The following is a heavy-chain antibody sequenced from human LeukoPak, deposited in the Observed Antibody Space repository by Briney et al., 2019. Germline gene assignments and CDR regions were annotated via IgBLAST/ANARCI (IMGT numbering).Heavy chain of an antibody. CDR3: TRLSRDGYTYGAAY. J-gene: IGHJ4*02. Sequence: GGSLRLSCAASGFKFDDFGMRWVRLAPGKGVEYVSGINWNGGTTGYADSVRGRFTISRDNAMNSLFLEMNSLRVEDTALYYCTRLSRDGYTYGAAYWGQGTPVTVSS. CDR1: GFKFDDFG. V-gene: IGHV3-20*04. CDR2: INWNGGTT. D-gene: IGHD5-24*01.